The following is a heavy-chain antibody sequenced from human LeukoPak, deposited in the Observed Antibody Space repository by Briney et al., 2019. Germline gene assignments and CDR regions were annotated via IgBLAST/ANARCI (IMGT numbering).Heavy chain of an antibody. V-gene: IGHV3-23*01. CDR1: GFTFSSYA. J-gene: IGHJ3*02. D-gene: IGHD6-25*01. CDR2: VNWNGGDI. CDR3: AKSGAFDI. Sequence: GGSLRLSCAASGFTFSSYAMSWVRQAPGKGLEWVSFVNWNGGDIGYADSVKGRFTISRDNSKNTLYLHMNSLRAEDTAVYYCAKSGAFDIWGQGTMVTVSS.